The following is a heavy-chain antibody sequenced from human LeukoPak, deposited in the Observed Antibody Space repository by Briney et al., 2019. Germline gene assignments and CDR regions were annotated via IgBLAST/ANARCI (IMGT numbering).Heavy chain of an antibody. J-gene: IGHJ4*02. D-gene: IGHD5-18*01. CDR2: IYYSGST. V-gene: IGHV4-39*07. Sequence: SETLSLTCTVSGGSISSSSYYWGWIRQPPGKGLEWIGSIYYSGSTYYNPSLKSRVTISVDTSKNQFSLKLSSVTAADTAVYYCARMDRYNYAYDYWGQGTLVTVSS. CDR3: ARMDRYNYAYDY. CDR1: GGSISSSSYY.